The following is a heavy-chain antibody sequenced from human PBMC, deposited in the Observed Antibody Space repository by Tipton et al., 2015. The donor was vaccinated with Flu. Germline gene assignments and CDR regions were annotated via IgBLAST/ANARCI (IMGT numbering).Heavy chain of an antibody. CDR3: ARYARVLDP. V-gene: IGHV4-59*08. J-gene: IGHJ5*02. Sequence: TLSITCTVSGASISSSYWSWVRQPPGKGLECIGYIYHSGDINYNPSLKSRVTISMDTSKNQFSLKLTSVTATDTAVYYCARYARVLDPWGQGTLVTVSS. CDR1: GASISSSY. D-gene: IGHD4/OR15-4a*01. CDR2: IYHSGDI.